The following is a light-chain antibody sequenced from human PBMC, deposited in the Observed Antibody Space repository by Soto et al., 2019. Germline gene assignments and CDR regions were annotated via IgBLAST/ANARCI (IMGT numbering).Light chain of an antibody. V-gene: IGKV1-5*01. Sequence: DIQMTQSPSTLSAFVGDRVTITCRASQTIRNYLAWYQQKPGKAPDLLIYDASSLENEVPSRFSGSGFGTEFTLTISSLKHDDSATYYCQQYGMQGTFGQGTKVDIK. CDR2: DAS. CDR3: QQYGMQGT. CDR1: QTIRNY. J-gene: IGKJ1*01.